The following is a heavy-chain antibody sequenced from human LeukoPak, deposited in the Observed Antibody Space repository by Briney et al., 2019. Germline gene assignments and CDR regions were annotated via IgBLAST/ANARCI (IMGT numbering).Heavy chain of an antibody. D-gene: IGHD3-22*01. V-gene: IGHV1-69*16. CDR1: GGTFSSYT. CDR2: IIPILGIA. CDR3: AKDEGRGIYYDSISAFDI. J-gene: IGHJ3*02. Sequence: PGSSVKVSCKASGGTFSSYTISWVRQAPGQGLEWMGRIIPILGIANYAQKFQGRVTITTDESTSTAYMELSSLRSEDTAVYYCAKDEGRGIYYDSISAFDIWGQGTMVTVSS.